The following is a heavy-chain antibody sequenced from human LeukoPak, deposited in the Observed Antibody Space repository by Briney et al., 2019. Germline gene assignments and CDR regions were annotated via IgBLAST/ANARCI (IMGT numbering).Heavy chain of an antibody. D-gene: IGHD2-2*01. CDR3: ARRGYCSTTTCYRLFDY. CDR2: IYLGDSDT. J-gene: IGHJ4*02. Sequence: GESLKISCKGSGYSFTNYWIGWVRQMPGKGLEWMGIIYLGDSDTRYSPSFQGQVTISADKSISTAYLQWSSLKASDTAMYYCARRGYCSTTTCYRLFDYWGQGTLVTVSS. V-gene: IGHV5-51*01. CDR1: GYSFTNYW.